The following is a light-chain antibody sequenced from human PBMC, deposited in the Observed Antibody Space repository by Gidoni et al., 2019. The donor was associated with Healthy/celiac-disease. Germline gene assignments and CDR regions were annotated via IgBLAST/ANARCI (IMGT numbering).Light chain of an antibody. CDR3: QQSYSTSMYT. CDR1: QSISSF. J-gene: IGKJ2*01. V-gene: IGKV1-39*01. Sequence: DIQMTQSPSSLSASVGDRVTITCRASQSISSFLNWYQQKPGKAPKLLLYAASSLQSGVPSRFSGSGSGTDFTLTISSLQPEDFATYYCQQSYSTSMYTFGQGTKLEIK. CDR2: AAS.